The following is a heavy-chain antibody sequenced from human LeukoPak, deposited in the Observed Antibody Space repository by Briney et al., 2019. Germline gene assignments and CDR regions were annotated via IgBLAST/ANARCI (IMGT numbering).Heavy chain of an antibody. V-gene: IGHV3-33*06. J-gene: IGHJ4*03. Sequence: GRSLRLSCAASGFTFSSYGMHWVRQAPGKGLEWVAVIWYDGSNKYYADSVKGRFTISRDNSKNTLYLQMNSLRAEDTAIYYCAKDGNLGSSSWYGYFDYWGQGTLVTVSS. CDR3: AKDGNLGSSSWYGYFDY. D-gene: IGHD6-13*01. CDR2: IWYDGSNK. CDR1: GFTFSSYG.